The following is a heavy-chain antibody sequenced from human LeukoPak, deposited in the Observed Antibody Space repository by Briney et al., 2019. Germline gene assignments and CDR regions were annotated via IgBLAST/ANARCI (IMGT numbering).Heavy chain of an antibody. CDR2: INHSGST. CDR1: GGSFSGYY. D-gene: IGHD6-19*01. V-gene: IGHV4-34*01. Sequence: SETLSLTCAVYGGSFSGYYWSWIRQPPGKGLEWIGEINHSGSTNYNPSLKSRVTISVDTSKNQFSLKLSSVTAADTAVYYCAGVRWLVPRSMDVWGKGTTVTVSS. CDR3: AGVRWLVPRSMDV. J-gene: IGHJ6*04.